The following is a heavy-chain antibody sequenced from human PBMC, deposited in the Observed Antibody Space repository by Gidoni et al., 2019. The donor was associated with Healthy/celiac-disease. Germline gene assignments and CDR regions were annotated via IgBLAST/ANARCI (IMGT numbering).Heavy chain of an antibody. CDR1: GFTFSSYW. Sequence: EVQLVESGGGLVQPGRSLRLSCAASGFTFSSYWMHWVRQAPGKGMVWVSRINIDGSSTSYADSVKGRFTISRDNAKSTLYLQMNGLRAEDTAVYYCARATVMRFEFDYWGQGTLVTVSS. CDR2: INIDGSST. V-gene: IGHV3-74*01. J-gene: IGHJ4*02. D-gene: IGHD4-17*01. CDR3: ARATVMRFEFDY.